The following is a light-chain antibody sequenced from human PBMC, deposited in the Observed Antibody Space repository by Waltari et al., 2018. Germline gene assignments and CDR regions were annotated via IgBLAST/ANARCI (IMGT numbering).Light chain of an antibody. CDR3: SSPSTNNVVV. CDR2: DVN. CDR1: SGDIGGSDF. Sequence: QSALTQPASVSASPGQSITISCTGTSGDIGGSDFVSWYQHHPGRAPKVLIFDVNHRPSGLSDRFSGSQSGNTASLTISGLQAEDDADYYCSSPSTNNVVVFGGGTKVTVL. J-gene: IGLJ2*01. V-gene: IGLV2-14*01.